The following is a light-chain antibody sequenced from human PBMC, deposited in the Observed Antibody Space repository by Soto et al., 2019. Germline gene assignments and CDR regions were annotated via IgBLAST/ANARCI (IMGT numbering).Light chain of an antibody. Sequence: QSALTQPASVSGSPGQSITISCTGTIRDVGGYKYVSWYQQHPDKAPKVLIYDVTVRPSGLSNRFSGSTSGNTASLTISGLPADDEADYYYSSPTDRLTRIVFGSGTKLTVL. CDR2: DVT. J-gene: IGLJ1*01. CDR1: IRDVGGYKY. V-gene: IGLV2-14*01. CDR3: SSPTDRLTRIV.